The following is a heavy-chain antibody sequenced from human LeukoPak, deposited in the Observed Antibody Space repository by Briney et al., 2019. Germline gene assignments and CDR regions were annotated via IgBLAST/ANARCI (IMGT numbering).Heavy chain of an antibody. CDR3: ARDRSYIDSSGYYSDY. CDR2: ISDSGST. Sequence: GSLRLSCVTSGFFFSNYGLSWVRQSPGKGLEWVSAISDSGSTFYADSVKGRFTISRDNSKNTLYLQMNSLGAEDTAIYYCARDRSYIDSSGYYSDYWGQGALVTVSS. J-gene: IGHJ4*02. V-gene: IGHV3-23*01. CDR1: GFFFSNYG. D-gene: IGHD3-22*01.